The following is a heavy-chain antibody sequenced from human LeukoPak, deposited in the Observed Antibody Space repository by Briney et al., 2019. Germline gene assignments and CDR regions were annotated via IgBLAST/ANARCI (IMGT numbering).Heavy chain of an antibody. CDR1: GGSISSSKW. D-gene: IGHD3-10*01. V-gene: IGHV4-4*02. Sequence: SGTLSLTCAVSGGSISSSKWWSWVRQPPGKGLEWIGEIHHSGSTNYNPSLKSRVTISVDKSKNQFSLKLSSVTAADTAVYYCARGALDYYGSGSYYAYYYYGMDVWGKGTTDTVSS. CDR3: ARGALDYYGSGSYYAYYYYGMDV. J-gene: IGHJ6*04. CDR2: IHHSGST.